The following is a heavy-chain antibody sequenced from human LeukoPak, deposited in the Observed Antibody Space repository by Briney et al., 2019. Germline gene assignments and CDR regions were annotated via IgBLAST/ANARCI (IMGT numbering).Heavy chain of an antibody. V-gene: IGHV3-30*18. D-gene: IGHD4-17*01. Sequence: PGGSLTLSCAASGFTFGSYGMHWVRQAPGKGLEWVAVISFDERNKYYADSVKGRFTISRDNSKNMLWLQMSSLRAEDTAVYYCSKDAHTVTALDFWGQGSLVTV. CDR2: ISFDERNK. CDR3: SKDAHTVTALDF. J-gene: IGHJ4*02. CDR1: GFTFGSYG.